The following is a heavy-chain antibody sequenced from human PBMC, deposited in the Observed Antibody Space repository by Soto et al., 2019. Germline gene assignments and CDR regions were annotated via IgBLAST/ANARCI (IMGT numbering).Heavy chain of an antibody. J-gene: IGHJ5*02. CDR2: ITPNSVDT. D-gene: IGHD3-10*01. Sequence: QVQLVQSGAEMKKPGASVKVSYKASGYTFTVYYMHSVRQAPGQGLEWMGWITPNSVDTNYTQQFQGRVTMTKDTSSVTAYMEVSRLRTNATAVYYCARVPLLGEATFAPWGQGTLVTVSS. CDR3: ARVPLLGEATFAP. CDR1: GYTFTVYY. V-gene: IGHV1-2*02.